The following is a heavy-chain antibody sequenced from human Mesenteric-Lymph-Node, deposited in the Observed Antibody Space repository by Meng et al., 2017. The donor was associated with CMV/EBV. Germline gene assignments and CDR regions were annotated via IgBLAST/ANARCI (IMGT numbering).Heavy chain of an antibody. CDR1: GGSFSGYY. V-gene: IGHV4-34*01. J-gene: IGHJ4*02. CDR3: ARVPGATFYPSYYFDS. D-gene: IGHD2-2*01. CDR2: INHSGST. Sequence: SETLSLTCAVYGGSFSGYYRTWIRQPPGKGLEWIGEINHSGSTNYNPSLKSRVTISVDTSKNQFSLRLSSVTAADTAVYYCARVPGATFYPSYYFDSWGQGTLVTVSS.